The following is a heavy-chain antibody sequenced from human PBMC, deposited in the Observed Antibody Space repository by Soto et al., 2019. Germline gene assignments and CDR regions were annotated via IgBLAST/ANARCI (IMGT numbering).Heavy chain of an antibody. D-gene: IGHD2-15*01. V-gene: IGHV1-3*05. CDR3: ARGVAPYYFDY. J-gene: IGHJ4*02. CDR2: INAGNAHT. CDR1: GYTFTNFA. Sequence: QVQLVQSGAEEKKPGASVKVSCKASGYTFTNFAIHWVREAPGQRLEWMGWINAGNAHTKYSQKFQDRVTITRDTSASTAYMELSSLRSEDTAVYYCARGVAPYYFDYWGQGTLVTVSS.